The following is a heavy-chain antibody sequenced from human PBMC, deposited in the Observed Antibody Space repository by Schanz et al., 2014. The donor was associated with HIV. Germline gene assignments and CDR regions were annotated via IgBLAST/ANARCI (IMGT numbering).Heavy chain of an antibody. Sequence: QVQLVQSGAEVKKPGSSVMVSCKTSGGPFTNYAISWVRQAPGQGLQWMGGIIPFFGTANYAQTLQGRLTITADESTGTAYMDLTSLRYEDTALYYCAASMYNGSYGTHYYFDLWGRGTLVTVSS. CDR2: IIPFFGTA. CDR3: AASMYNGSYGTHYYFDL. J-gene: IGHJ2*01. D-gene: IGHD1-26*01. V-gene: IGHV1-69*12. CDR1: GGPFTNYA.